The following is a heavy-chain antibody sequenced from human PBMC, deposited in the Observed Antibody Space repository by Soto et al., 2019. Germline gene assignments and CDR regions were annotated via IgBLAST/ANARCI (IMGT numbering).Heavy chain of an antibody. CDR2: ISSSGNT. D-gene: IGHD3-22*01. J-gene: IGHJ4*02. CDR3: ARAPMVLTRSYFDS. CDR1: AGNISNFY. Sequence: SATMSLTCTVSAGNISNFYWSWIRPPPGKGLEWIGYISSSGNTNYNPSLKSRVSISVDTSKNQFSLNPTSVTAADTAVYYCARAPMVLTRSYFDSWGQGTPVTVSS. V-gene: IGHV4-59*01.